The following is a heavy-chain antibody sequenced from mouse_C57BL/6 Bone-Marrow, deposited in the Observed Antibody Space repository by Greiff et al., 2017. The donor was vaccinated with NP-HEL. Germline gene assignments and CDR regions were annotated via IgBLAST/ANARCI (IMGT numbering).Heavy chain of an antibody. V-gene: IGHV1-22*01. CDR3: ARGKGKWLFAY. Sequence: EVQLQESGPELVKPGASVKMSCKASGYTFTDYNMHWVKQSHGKSLEWIGYINPNNGGTSYNQKFKGKATLTVNKSSSTAYMELRSLTSEESAVYYWARGKGKWLFAYWGQGTLVTVSA. CDR2: INPNNGGT. CDR1: GYTFTDYN. J-gene: IGHJ3*01. D-gene: IGHD2-1*01.